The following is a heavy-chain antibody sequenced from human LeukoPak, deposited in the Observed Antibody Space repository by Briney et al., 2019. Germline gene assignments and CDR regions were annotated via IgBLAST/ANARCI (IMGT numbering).Heavy chain of an antibody. CDR3: AREGSNCGGDCFIDY. Sequence: GGSLRLSCAASGFTFSSYEMNWVRQAPGKGLEWVSYISSRGSTTYYADSVKGRFTISRDNAKNSLYLQMNSMSAEDTAVYYCAREGSNCGGDCFIDYWGQGTPVTVSS. CDR2: ISSRGSTT. J-gene: IGHJ4*02. V-gene: IGHV3-48*03. CDR1: GFTFSSYE. D-gene: IGHD2-21*02.